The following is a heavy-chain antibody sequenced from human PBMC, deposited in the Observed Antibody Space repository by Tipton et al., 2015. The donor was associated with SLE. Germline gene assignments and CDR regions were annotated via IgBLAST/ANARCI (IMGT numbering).Heavy chain of an antibody. Sequence: TLSLTCAVSGDSMADDPYYYNWSRQPAGKGLEWIWQIYTSGNTIYHPSLRSRVTISLDTSKRHFSLNVASVTAADTAVYYCARGRSSTMYGLDIWGQGTAASVSS. CDR2: IYTSGNT. CDR1: GDSMADDPYY. J-gene: IGHJ6*02. V-gene: IGHV4-61*09. D-gene: IGHD2/OR15-2a*01. CDR3: ARGRSSTMYGLDI.